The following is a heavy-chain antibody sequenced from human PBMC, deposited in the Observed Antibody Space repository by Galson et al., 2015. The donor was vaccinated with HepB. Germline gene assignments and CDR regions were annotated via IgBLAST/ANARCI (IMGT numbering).Heavy chain of an antibody. Sequence: SLRLSCAASGFTFSSYAMHWVRQAPGKGLQWVAIIQYDGSYKYYADAVKGRFTISRDNSKNTLYLQMSSLRAEDTAVYYCAREGMAGTLDYWGQGTLITVSS. CDR2: IQYDGSYK. D-gene: IGHD6-19*01. V-gene: IGHV3-30-3*01. CDR3: AREGMAGTLDY. J-gene: IGHJ4*02. CDR1: GFTFSSYA.